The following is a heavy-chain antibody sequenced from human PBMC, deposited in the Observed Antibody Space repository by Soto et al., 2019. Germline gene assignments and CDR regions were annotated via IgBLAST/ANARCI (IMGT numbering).Heavy chain of an antibody. CDR3: ASTLRLGELSFDP. CDR2: IYYSGST. V-gene: IGHV4-30-4*01. J-gene: IGHJ5*02. Sequence: QVQLQESGPGLVKPSQTLSLTCTVSGGSISSGDYYWSWIRQPPGKGLEWIGYIYYSGSTYYNPSIRSRVTISVDTSKNQFSLKLSSVTAADTAVYYCASTLRLGELSFDPWGQGTLVTVSS. D-gene: IGHD3-16*02. CDR1: GGSISSGDYY.